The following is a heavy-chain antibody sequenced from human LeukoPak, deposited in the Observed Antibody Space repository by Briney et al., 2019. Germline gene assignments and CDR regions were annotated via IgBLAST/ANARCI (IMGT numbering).Heavy chain of an antibody. CDR1: GFTFSSSW. J-gene: IGHJ4*02. CDR3: AREGRWLPLGDLDN. D-gene: IGHD5-24*01. V-gene: IGHV3-7*01. Sequence: PGGSLRLSCAASGFTFSSSWMSWVRQAPGKGLEWVANIKQEGSVKYNVRSVKGRFTISRDNATNSLYLQMNSLRAEDTGVYYCAREGRWLPLGDLDNSGEGTLVSVSS. CDR2: IKQEGSVK.